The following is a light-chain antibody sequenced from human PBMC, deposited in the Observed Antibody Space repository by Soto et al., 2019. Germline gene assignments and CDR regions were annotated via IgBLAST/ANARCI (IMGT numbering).Light chain of an antibody. J-gene: IGKJ1*01. CDR1: RSVSSSY. Sequence: EIVLTQSPGTLSLSPGERATLSCRASRSVSSSYLAWYQQKPGQAPRLLIYGASSRATGIPDRFSGSGSGTDFTLTISRLEPEDFVVYYCQQYGSSRWTFGQGTKVEIK. V-gene: IGKV3-20*01. CDR2: GAS. CDR3: QQYGSSRWT.